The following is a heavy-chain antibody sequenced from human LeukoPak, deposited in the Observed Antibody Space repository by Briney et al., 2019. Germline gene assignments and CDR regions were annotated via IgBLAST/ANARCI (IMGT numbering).Heavy chain of an antibody. D-gene: IGHD5-24*01. J-gene: IGHJ4*02. CDR2: IKQDGSEK. CDR3: ARERWIQPRGTFDY. CDR1: GFTFSSYW. V-gene: IGHV3-7*01. Sequence: GGSLRLSCAASGFTFSSYWMSWVRQAPGKGLEWVANIKQDGSEKYYVDSVKGRFTISRDNAKNSLYLQMNSLRAEDTAVYYCARERWIQPRGTFDYWGQGTLVTVSS.